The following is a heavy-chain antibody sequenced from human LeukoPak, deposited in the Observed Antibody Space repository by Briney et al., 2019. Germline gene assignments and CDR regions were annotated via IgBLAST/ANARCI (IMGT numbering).Heavy chain of an antibody. D-gene: IGHD3-10*01. CDR3: ARIVLLWFGESYYMDV. V-gene: IGHV4-59*08. CDR1: GGSISNYY. J-gene: IGHJ6*03. CDR2: IYHSGST. Sequence: SETLSLTCTVSGGSISNYYWSWIRQPPGKGLEWIGSIYHSGSTYYNPSLKSRVTISVDTSKNQFSLKLSSVTAADTAVYYCARIVLLWFGESYYMDVWGKGTTVTVSS.